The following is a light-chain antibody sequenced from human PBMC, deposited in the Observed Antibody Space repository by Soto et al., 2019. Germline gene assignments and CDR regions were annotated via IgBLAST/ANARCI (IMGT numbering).Light chain of an antibody. V-gene: IGKV3-20*01. CDR1: QSVSSSY. CDR3: QQYGSSSWT. Sequence: EIVLTQSPGTLFSSPGERATLSCRASQSVSSSYLAWYRQKPGQAPRLLIYAASSRATGIPDRFSGSGSGTDFTLTISRLEPEDFAVYYCQQYGSSSWTFGQGTKVDIK. CDR2: AAS. J-gene: IGKJ1*01.